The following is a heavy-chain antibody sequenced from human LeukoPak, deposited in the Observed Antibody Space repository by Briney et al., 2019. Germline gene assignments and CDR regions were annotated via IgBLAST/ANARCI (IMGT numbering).Heavy chain of an antibody. Sequence: QPGGSLRLSCAASGFTFSRFPMHWVRQAPGKGVEWVAAISNDGSTTYDADSAKGRFTISRDKSKNTLYLQMKSLRPEDTALYYCATGFTWSLESWGQGTMVAVSS. CDR2: ISNDGSTT. J-gene: IGHJ4*02. CDR3: ATGFTWSLES. CDR1: GFTFSRFP. D-gene: IGHD2-8*02. V-gene: IGHV3-30*04.